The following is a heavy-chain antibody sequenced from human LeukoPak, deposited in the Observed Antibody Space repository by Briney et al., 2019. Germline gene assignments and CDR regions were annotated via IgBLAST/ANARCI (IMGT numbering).Heavy chain of an antibody. V-gene: IGHV4-39*01. J-gene: IGHJ3*02. CDR2: IYYSGSP. Sequence: SETLSLTCTVSGGSISSSSYYWGWLPQPPGKGLEWIGNIYYSGSPYYNPSLKSPVTISVDTSKNQFSLKLSSVTAADTAVYYCARPRKYYDSSGSYDAFDIWGQGTMVTVSS. CDR3: ARPRKYYDSSGSYDAFDI. CDR1: GGSISSSSYY. D-gene: IGHD3-22*01.